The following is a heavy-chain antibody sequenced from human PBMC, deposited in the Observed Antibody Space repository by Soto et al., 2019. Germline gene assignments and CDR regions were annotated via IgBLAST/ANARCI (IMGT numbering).Heavy chain of an antibody. V-gene: IGHV1-24*01. J-gene: IGHJ4*02. CDR1: GYTLTELS. CDR3: ATVPNRSYYYYFDY. CDR2: FDPEDGET. D-gene: IGHD3-22*01. Sequence: ASVKVSCKVSGYTLTELSMHWVRQAPGKGLEWMGGFDPEDGETIYAQKFQGRVTMTEDTSTDTAYMELSSLRSEDTAVYYCATVPNRSYYYYFDYWGQGTLVTVSS.